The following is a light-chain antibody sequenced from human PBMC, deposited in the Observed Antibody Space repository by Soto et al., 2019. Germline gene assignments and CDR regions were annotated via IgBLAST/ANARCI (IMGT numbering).Light chain of an antibody. J-gene: IGKJ1*01. CDR3: QQYNTYST. CDR1: QNINSW. Sequence: DIQMTQSPLTLSASVGDRVTITCRASQNINSWLAWYQQRPGKAPKLLIQKASRLESGVPSRFSGSGSVTEFFLTISNLQPDDFATYYCQQYNTYSTFGQGTKVEIK. CDR2: KAS. V-gene: IGKV1-5*03.